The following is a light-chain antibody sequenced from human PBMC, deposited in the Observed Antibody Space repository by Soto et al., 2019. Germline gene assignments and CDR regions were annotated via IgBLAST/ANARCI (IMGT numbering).Light chain of an antibody. Sequence: DIQMTQSKSSLSGSVGDRVTITCQASQDIGNSVNWYQQKPGKAPKLLLSAASNLETGDPLRFSGSGSGTDFAFIISSLQPEDVATYFCQQYGSLPITFGQGTRLEI. J-gene: IGKJ5*01. CDR1: QDIGNS. CDR2: AAS. CDR3: QQYGSLPIT. V-gene: IGKV1-33*01.